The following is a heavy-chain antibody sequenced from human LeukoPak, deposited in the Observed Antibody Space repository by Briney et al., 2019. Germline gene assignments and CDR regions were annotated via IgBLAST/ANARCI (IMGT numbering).Heavy chain of an antibody. V-gene: IGHV4-39*07. CDR2: IYYSGST. D-gene: IGHD3-22*01. J-gene: IGHJ4*02. Sequence: WETLSLTCTVSGGSISSYYWGWIRQPPGKGLEWIGSIYYSGSTYYNPSLKSRVTISVDTSKNQFSLKLSSVTAADTAVYYCARTTYYYDSSGYFPFDYWGQGTLVTVSS. CDR1: GGSISSYY. CDR3: ARTTYYYDSSGYFPFDY.